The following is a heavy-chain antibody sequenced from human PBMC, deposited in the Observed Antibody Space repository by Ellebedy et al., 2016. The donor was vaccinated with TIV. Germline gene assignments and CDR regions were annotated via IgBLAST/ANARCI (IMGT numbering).Heavy chain of an antibody. D-gene: IGHD1-26*01. Sequence: SETLSLTXAVSGGPTSSGGYSWSWIRQPPGKGLEWIGYIYYSGSTYYNPSLKSRVTISVDTSKNQFSLKLSSVTAADTAVYYCARGWGGSYFWYFDYWGQGTLVTVSS. J-gene: IGHJ4*02. V-gene: IGHV4-30-2*05. CDR1: GGPTSSGGYS. CDR3: ARGWGGSYFWYFDY. CDR2: IYYSGST.